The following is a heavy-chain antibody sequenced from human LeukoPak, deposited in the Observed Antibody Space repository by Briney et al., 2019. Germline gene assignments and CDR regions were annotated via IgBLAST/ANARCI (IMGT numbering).Heavy chain of an antibody. V-gene: IGHV4-59*01. D-gene: IGHD3-10*01. J-gene: IGHJ4*02. CDR3: ARYGPGSLMGYYFDY. CDR2: IYYSGST. Sequence: PSETLSLTCTVSGGSISSYYWSWIRQPPGKGLEWIGYIYYSGSTNYNPSLKSRVTISVDTSKNQFSLKLSSVTAADTAVYYCARYGPGSLMGYYFDYWGQGTLVTVSS. CDR1: GGSISSYY.